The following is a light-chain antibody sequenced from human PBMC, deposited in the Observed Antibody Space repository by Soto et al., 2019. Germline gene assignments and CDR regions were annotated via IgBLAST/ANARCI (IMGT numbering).Light chain of an antibody. Sequence: QSALTQPASVSASPGQSITISCNGTSSDIGAYKYVSWYQQHPGKVPKLIVYEVSYRPSGVSDRFSGSKSGNTASLTSSGLQAEDEADYYCSSYTRSITVVFGGGTKLTVL. CDR1: SSDIGAYKY. CDR2: EVS. CDR3: SSYTRSITVV. J-gene: IGLJ3*02. V-gene: IGLV2-14*01.